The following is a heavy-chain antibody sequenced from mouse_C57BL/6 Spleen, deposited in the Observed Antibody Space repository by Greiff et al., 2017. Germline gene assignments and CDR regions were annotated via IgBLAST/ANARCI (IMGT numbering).Heavy chain of an antibody. V-gene: IGHV1-22*01. J-gene: IGHJ2*01. CDR3: ARGGYSNFYFDY. Sequence: EVQLQQSGPELVKPGASVKMSCKASGYTFTDYNMHWVKQSHGKSLEWIGYINPNNGGTSYNQKFKGKATLTVNKSSSTAYMELRSLTSEDSAVYYCARGGYSNFYFDYWGQGTTLTVSS. CDR2: INPNNGGT. CDR1: GYTFTDYN. D-gene: IGHD2-5*01.